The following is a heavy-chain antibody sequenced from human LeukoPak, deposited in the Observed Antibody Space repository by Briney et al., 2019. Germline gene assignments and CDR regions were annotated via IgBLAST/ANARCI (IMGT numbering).Heavy chain of an antibody. CDR1: GGSISSYY. V-gene: IGHV4-59*01. J-gene: IGHJ3*02. CDR2: IYYSGST. CDR3: ARINRVLLWFGEYPDAFDI. Sequence: PSETLSLTCTVSGGSISSYYWSWIRQPPGKGLEWLGYIYYSGSTNYNPSLKSRVTISVDTSKNQFSLKLSSVTAADTAVYYCARINRVLLWFGEYPDAFDIWGQGTMVTVSS. D-gene: IGHD3-10*01.